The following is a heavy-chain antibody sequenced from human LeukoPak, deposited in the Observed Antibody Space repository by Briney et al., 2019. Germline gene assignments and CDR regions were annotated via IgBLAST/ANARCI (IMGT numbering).Heavy chain of an antibody. CDR2: IYYSGST. J-gene: IGHJ5*02. CDR1: GGSISSSNW. D-gene: IGHD6-6*01. CDR3: ARGSWEYSSSYWFDP. V-gene: IGHV4-4*02. Sequence: SGTLSLTCAVSGGSISSSNWWSWVRQPPGKGLEWTGSIYYSGSTYYNPSLKSRVTISVDTSKNQFSLKLSSVTAADTAVYYCARGSWEYSSSYWFDPWGQGTLVTVSS.